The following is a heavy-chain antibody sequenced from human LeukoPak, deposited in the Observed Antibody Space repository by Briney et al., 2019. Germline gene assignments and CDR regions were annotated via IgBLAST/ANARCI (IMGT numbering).Heavy chain of an antibody. D-gene: IGHD6-6*01. Sequence: ASVKVSCKASGGTFSSYAISWVRQAPGQGLEWMGGIIPIFGTANYAQKFQGRVTITADKSTSTAYMELSSLRSEDTAVYYCAVRSSDRDYYYYYYMDVWGKGTTVTVSS. CDR2: IIPIFGTA. V-gene: IGHV1-69*06. CDR3: AVRSSDRDYYYYYYMDV. CDR1: GGTFSSYA. J-gene: IGHJ6*03.